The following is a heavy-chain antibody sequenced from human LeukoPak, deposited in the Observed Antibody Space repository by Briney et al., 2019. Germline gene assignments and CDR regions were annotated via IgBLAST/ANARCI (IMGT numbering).Heavy chain of an antibody. D-gene: IGHD2-2*01. Sequence: GGSLRLSCAASGFTFSSYEMNWVRQAPGKGLEWVSYISSSGSTIYYADSVKGRFTISRDNAKNSLYLQMNSLRAEDTAVYYCAHGSMYQLDYWGQGTLVTVSS. CDR1: GFTFSSYE. CDR3: AHGSMYQLDY. CDR2: ISSSGSTI. V-gene: IGHV3-48*03. J-gene: IGHJ4*02.